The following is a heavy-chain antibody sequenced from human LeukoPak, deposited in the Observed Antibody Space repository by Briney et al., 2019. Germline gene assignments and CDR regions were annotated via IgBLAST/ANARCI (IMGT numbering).Heavy chain of an antibody. CDR2: IRYDGSNK. CDR1: GFTFSSYG. D-gene: IGHD3-10*01. Sequence: GGSLRLSCAASGFTFSSYGMHWVRQAPGKGLEWVAFIRYDGSNKYYADSVKGRFTISRDNSKNTLYLQMNSLRAEDTAVYYCKRRAMVRGVTILSRPHDAFDIWGQGTMVTVSS. V-gene: IGHV3-30*02. J-gene: IGHJ3*02. CDR3: KRRAMVRGVTILSRPHDAFDI.